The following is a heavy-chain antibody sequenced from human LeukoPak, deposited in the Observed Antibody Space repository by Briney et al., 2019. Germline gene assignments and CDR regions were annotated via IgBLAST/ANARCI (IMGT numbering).Heavy chain of an antibody. J-gene: IGHJ4*02. CDR1: GFTLTTYG. V-gene: IGHV3-33*01. CDR2: IWFDGSNK. CDR3: GREKYNRGWVYFDY. D-gene: IGHD6-19*01. Sequence: GGSLRPSCVASGFTLTTYGLDWVRQAPGKGLKGVAVIWFDGSNKYYANSVEGRFTSSRDNSKNTMYLQMNSLRAEATAVYYCGREKYNRGWVYFDYWGQGTLVTVSS.